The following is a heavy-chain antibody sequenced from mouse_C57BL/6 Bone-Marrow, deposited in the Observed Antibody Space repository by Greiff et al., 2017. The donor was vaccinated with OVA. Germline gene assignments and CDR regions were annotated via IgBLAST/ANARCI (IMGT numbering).Heavy chain of an antibody. D-gene: IGHD2-1*01. Sequence: VQLQESGAELARPGASVKMSCKASGYTFTSYTMHWVNQRPGQGLEWIGYINPSSGYTKYNQKFKDKATLTADKSTSTAYMQLSSLASEDSADYCCAREDGNWFAYWGQGTLVTVSA. CDR1: GYTFTSYT. CDR2: INPSSGYT. V-gene: IGHV1-4*01. J-gene: IGHJ3*01. CDR3: AREDGNWFAY.